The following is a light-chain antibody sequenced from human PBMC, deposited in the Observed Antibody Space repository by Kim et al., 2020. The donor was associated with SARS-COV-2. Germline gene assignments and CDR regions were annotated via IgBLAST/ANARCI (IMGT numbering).Light chain of an antibody. J-gene: IGLJ3*02. CDR1: SYSVGSHG. V-gene: IGLV10-54*01. Sequence: LTQPPSVSKGLRQTATLSCTGDSYSVGSHGASWLQQHQGHSPNLQHYSNSHRRSGIPVCLSASRSGNTPTLTSTGLPPVVAADYYCSAWDGSPSTWV. CDR3: SAWDGSPSTWV. CDR2: SNS.